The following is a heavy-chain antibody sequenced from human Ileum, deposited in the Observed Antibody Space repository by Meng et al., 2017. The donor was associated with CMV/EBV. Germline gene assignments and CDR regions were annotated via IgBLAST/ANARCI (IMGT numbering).Heavy chain of an antibody. J-gene: IGHJ4*02. CDR2: VHNNGGT. CDR3: AKDLPRGPSDY. V-gene: IGHV4-39*07. D-gene: IGHD3-10*01. CDR1: GASFNNDNDY. Sequence: QRQLLERCPVLEGPSETLSLICTVSGASFNNDNDYWAWIRQSPGKGLEWIGSVHNNGGTYHNPSLRSRVTISVDTSKHQFSLRMNSVTAADTAIYYCAKDLPRGPSDYWSQGTLVTVSS.